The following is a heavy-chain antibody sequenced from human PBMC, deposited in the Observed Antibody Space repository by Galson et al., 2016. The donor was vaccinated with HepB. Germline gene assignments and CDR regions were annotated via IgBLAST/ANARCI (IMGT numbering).Heavy chain of an antibody. V-gene: IGHV4-59*08. CDR1: GGSISSHN. Sequence: SETLSLTCTVSGGSISSHNWSWIRQSPGKGLEWIGFISHSGSTDYSPSLRSRVSISAYTSKNQFSLKLSSVTAADTAVYFCARSGDHYGFYFYGMDVWGQGTTVTVSS. D-gene: IGHD4-17*01. CDR3: ARSGDHYGFYFYGMDV. J-gene: IGHJ6*02. CDR2: ISHSGST.